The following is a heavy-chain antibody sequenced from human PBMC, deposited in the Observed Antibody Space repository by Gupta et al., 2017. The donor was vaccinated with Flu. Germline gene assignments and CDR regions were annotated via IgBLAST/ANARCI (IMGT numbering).Heavy chain of an antibody. J-gene: IGHJ4*02. CDR1: GYTFSGYY. CDR2: INLNTGGT. Sequence: QVQLVQSGAELNKPGASVKVSCKASGYTFSGYYMHWVRQAPGQGLVWMGWINLNTGGTNYAEKSHGRVTRNRDSYIRNDYMELSRLGCDDATVDDCMNWSVGVRVFVYWGQGTLVTVSS. CDR3: MNWSVGVRVFVY. D-gene: IGHD3-3*01. V-gene: IGHV1-2*02.